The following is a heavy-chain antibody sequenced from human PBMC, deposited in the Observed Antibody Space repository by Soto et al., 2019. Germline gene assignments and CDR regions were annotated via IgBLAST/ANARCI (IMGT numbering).Heavy chain of an antibody. J-gene: IGHJ5*02. CDR1: GGSITSGHSYS. Sequence: TLSLTCAVSGGSITSGHSYSWSWIRQPPGKGLEWIGSISHTGSTSYNPSLKSRLTMSVDKSKNQFSLRLSSVTAADMAVYYCARAVAPYFGTWFDPWGQGILVTVSS. CDR3: ARAVAPYFGTWFDP. D-gene: IGHD3-10*01. CDR2: ISHTGST. V-gene: IGHV4-30-2*01.